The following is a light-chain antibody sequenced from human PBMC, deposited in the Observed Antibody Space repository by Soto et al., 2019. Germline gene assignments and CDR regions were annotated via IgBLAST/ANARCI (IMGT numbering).Light chain of an antibody. CDR1: QSVSSSY. CDR2: GAS. J-gene: IGKJ1*01. Sequence: IVVTQSPGTLSLSTGERATLSCRASQSVSSSYLAWYQQKPGQAPRLLIYGASSRATGIPDRFSGSGSGTDYTLTIGRLEPEDFAVYYCQQYGNSPQTFAQRTKVAIK. CDR3: QQYGNSPQT. V-gene: IGKV3-20*01.